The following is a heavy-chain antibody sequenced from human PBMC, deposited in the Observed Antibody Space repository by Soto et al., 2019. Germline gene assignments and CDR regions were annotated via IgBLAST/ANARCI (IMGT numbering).Heavy chain of an antibody. J-gene: IGHJ4*02. CDR1: GGSFSGYF. V-gene: IGHV4-34*12. D-gene: IGHD3-22*01. CDR2: IFHGGST. Sequence: PSETLSLTCAVYGGSFSGYFWSWIRQPPGKGLEWIGEIFHGGSTNYSPSLKSRVTISVDTSKNQFSLELSSVTAADTAVYYCARPHYDSNTFYYFFDYWGQGNLVTVSS. CDR3: ARPHYDSNTFYYFFDY.